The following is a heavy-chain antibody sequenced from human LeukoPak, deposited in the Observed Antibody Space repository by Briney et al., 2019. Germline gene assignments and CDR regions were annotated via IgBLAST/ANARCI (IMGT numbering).Heavy chain of an antibody. CDR3: ARAREHVDY. V-gene: IGHV3-7*03. Sequence: PGGSLRLTCAACGFTFSNYWMSWVRQTPGKGLEWLANIKQDGSERYYVDSVKGRFTISRDNAKNSLFLQMNSLRAEDTTVYYCARAREHVDYWGQGTLVTVSS. D-gene: IGHD1/OR15-1a*01. CDR2: IKQDGSER. J-gene: IGHJ4*02. CDR1: GFTFSNYW.